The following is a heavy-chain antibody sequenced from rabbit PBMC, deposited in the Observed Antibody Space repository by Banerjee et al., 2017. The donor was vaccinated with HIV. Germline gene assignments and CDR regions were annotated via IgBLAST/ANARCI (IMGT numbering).Heavy chain of an antibody. CDR3: ARVEYAGYAGYGYFDL. CDR2: IYGGSHGNH. V-gene: IGHV1S40*01. J-gene: IGHJ4*01. CDR1: GFSFSSTYW. Sequence: QSLEESGGDLVKPGASLTLTCKVSGFSFSSTYWICWVRQAPGKGLEWIACIYGGSHGNHYYASWAKGRFTISKTSSTTVTVQMTSLTAADTATYFCARVEYAGYAGYGYFDLWGPGTLVTVS. D-gene: IGHD8-1*01.